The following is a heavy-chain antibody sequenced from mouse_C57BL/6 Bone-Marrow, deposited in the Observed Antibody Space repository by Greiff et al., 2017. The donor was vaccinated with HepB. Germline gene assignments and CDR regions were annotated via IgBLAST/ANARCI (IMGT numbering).Heavy chain of an antibody. D-gene: IGHD5-5*01. Sequence: EVQLQQSGTVLARPGASVKMSCKTSGYTFTSYWMHWVKQRPGQGLEWIGAIYPGNSDTSYNQKFKGKVKLTAVTSASTAYMELSSLTNEDSAVYYCTRDSYLYWYFDVGGTGTTVTVSA. CDR2: IYPGNSDT. J-gene: IGHJ1*03. CDR3: TRDSYLYWYFDV. CDR1: GYTFTSYW. V-gene: IGHV1-5*01.